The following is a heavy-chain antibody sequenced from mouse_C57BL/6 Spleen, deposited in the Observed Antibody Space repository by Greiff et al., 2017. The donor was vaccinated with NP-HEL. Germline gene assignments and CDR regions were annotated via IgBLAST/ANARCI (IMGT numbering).Heavy chain of an antibody. V-gene: IGHV2-2*01. Sequence: VQLQQSGPGLVQPSQSLSITCTVSGFSFTSYGVHWVRQSPGKGLEWLGVIWSGGSTDYNAAFISRLSISKDNSKSQVFFKMNSLQADDTAIYYCARRLTTVPYYAMDYWGQGTSVTVAS. CDR1: GFSFTSYG. CDR2: IWSGGST. CDR3: ARRLTTVPYYAMDY. D-gene: IGHD1-1*01. J-gene: IGHJ4*01.